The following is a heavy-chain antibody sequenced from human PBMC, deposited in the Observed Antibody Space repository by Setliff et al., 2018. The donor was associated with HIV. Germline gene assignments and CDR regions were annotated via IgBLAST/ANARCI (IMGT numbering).Heavy chain of an antibody. V-gene: IGHV3-20*04. CDR3: AREIPAAAGLGAMDV. CDR2: INWNGGST. D-gene: IGHD6-13*01. Sequence: GGSLRLSCAVSGFTFKDYAIHWVRQVPGKGLEWVSGINWNGGSTGYADSVKGRFTISRDNAKNSLYLQMNSLRAEDTAVYYCAREIPAAAGLGAMDVWGQGTTVTVSS. J-gene: IGHJ6*02. CDR1: GFTFKDYA.